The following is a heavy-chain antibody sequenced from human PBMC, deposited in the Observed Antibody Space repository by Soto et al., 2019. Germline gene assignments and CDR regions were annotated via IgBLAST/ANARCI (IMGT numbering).Heavy chain of an antibody. Sequence: QLQLQESGPGLVKPSETLSLTCSVSDDSINSDKYYWGWIRQPPGKGLEWIGSIYYRGNAYYNPSLQTLLPISLDKSKGQFSLNLTSVITAHSGVYFCARLEAMATISYYFDFWRPGALVTVSS. D-gene: IGHD5-12*01. J-gene: IGHJ4*02. CDR2: IYYRGNA. V-gene: IGHV4-39*01. CDR1: DDSINSDKYY. CDR3: ARLEAMATISYYFDF.